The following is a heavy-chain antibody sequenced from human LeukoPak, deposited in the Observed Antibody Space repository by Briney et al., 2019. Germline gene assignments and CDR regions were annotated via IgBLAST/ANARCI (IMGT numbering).Heavy chain of an antibody. V-gene: IGHV3-7*01. CDR2: IKQDGSEK. CDR3: ARDYYGSGRGGGLDY. Sequence: GGSLRLSCAASGFTFSSYWMSWVRQAPGKGLEWVANIKQDGSEKYYVDSVKGRFTISRDNAKNSLYLQMNSLRAEDTAVYYCARDYYGSGRGGGLDYWGQGTLVTVSS. J-gene: IGHJ4*02. CDR1: GFTFSSYW. D-gene: IGHD3-10*01.